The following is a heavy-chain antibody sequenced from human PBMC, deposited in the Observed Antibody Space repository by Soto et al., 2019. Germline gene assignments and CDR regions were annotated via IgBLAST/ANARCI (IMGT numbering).Heavy chain of an antibody. CDR3: ARVSGAVSGTRKVDS. Sequence: PSESLSRTCTVSGISMSSHFWSWIRQPPGTALEWIAYIFYTGSANYNPSLKSRVTISIDASESQFSLKLNSVTAADTAVYYCARVSGAVSGTRKVDSWGQGTLVT. CDR2: IFYTGSA. J-gene: IGHJ4*02. D-gene: IGHD6-19*01. V-gene: IGHV4-59*11. CDR1: GISMSSHF.